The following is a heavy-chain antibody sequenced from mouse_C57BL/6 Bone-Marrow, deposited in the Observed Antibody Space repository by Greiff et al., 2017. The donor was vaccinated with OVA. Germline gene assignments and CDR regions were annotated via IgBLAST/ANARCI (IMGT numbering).Heavy chain of an antibody. J-gene: IGHJ3*01. CDR1: GFNIKDDY. CDR3: TTHDSSYEVAY. V-gene: IGHV14-4*01. Sequence: VQLQQSGAELVRPGASVKLSCTASGFNIKDDYMHWVKQRPEQGLEWIGWIDPENGDTEYASKFQGKATITADKSSNTAYLQLSSQTSEDTAVYYETTHDSSYEVAYWGQGTLVTVSA. D-gene: IGHD1-1*01. CDR2: IDPENGDT.